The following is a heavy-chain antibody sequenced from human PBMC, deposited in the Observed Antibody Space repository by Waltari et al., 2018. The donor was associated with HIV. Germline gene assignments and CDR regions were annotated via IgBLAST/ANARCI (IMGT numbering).Heavy chain of an antibody. CDR3: ARGGSPRVAATNEILYYYYYYGMDV. CDR1: GGTFSSYA. J-gene: IGHJ6*02. D-gene: IGHD2-15*01. CDR2: IIPIFGTA. V-gene: IGHV1-69*06. Sequence: QVQLVQSGAEVKKPGSSVKVSCKASGGTFSSYAISWVRQAPGQGLEWMGGIIPIFGTANYAQKFQGRVTITADKSTSTDYMELSSLRSEDTAVYYCARGGSPRVAATNEILYYYYYYGMDVWGQGTTVTVSS.